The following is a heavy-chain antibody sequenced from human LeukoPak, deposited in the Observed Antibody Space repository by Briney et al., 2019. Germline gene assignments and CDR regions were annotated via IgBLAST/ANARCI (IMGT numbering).Heavy chain of an antibody. V-gene: IGHV3-11*04. Sequence: GGSLRLSCAASGFTFSDYYMSWIRQAPGKGLEWVSYISSSGSTIYYADSVKGRFTISRDNAKNSLYLQMNSLRAEDTAVYYCARHGLVDTAMVTHFDYWGQGTLVTVSS. CDR3: ARHGLVDTAMVTHFDY. D-gene: IGHD5-18*01. CDR2: ISSSGSTI. J-gene: IGHJ4*02. CDR1: GFTFSDYY.